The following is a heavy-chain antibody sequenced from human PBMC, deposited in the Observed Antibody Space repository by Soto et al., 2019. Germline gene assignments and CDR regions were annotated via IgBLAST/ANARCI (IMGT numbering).Heavy chain of an antibody. CDR1: GFTFSSYA. V-gene: IGHV3-23*01. CDR2: ISASGGST. J-gene: IGHJ4*02. Sequence: GGSLRLSCAASGFTFSSYAMSWVRQAPGKGLEWVSGISASGGSTYYADSVKGRFTISRDNSKNTLYLQMNSLRAEDTAVYYCAKGYSSSWYYFDYWGQGTLVTVSS. CDR3: AKGYSSSWYYFDY. D-gene: IGHD6-13*01.